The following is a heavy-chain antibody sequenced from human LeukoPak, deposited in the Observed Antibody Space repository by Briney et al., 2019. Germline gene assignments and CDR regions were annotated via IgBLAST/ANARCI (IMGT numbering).Heavy chain of an antibody. J-gene: IGHJ4*02. CDR1: GGSISSYY. CDR3: AAHSSGWVDY. CDR2: IYYSGST. V-gene: IGHV4-59*01. D-gene: IGHD6-19*01. Sequence: PSETLSLTCTVSGGSISSYYWIWIRQPPGKGLEWIGYIYYSGSTNYNPSLKSRVTISVDTSKNQFSLKLSSVTAADTAVYYCAAHSSGWVDYWGQGTLVTVSS.